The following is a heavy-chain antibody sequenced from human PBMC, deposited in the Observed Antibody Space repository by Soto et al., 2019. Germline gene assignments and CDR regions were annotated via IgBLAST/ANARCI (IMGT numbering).Heavy chain of an antibody. J-gene: IGHJ4*02. CDR3: AREPYCTNGVCYFDY. CDR2: ISAYNGNT. V-gene: IGHV1-18*01. D-gene: IGHD2-8*01. CDR1: GYTFTSYG. Sequence: GASVKVSCKASGYTFTSYGISWVRQAPVQGLEWMGWISAYNGNTNYAQKLQGRVTMAADTSTSTAYMERMSLRSEDTAVYYCAREPYCTNGVCYFDYWGQGTLVTVSX.